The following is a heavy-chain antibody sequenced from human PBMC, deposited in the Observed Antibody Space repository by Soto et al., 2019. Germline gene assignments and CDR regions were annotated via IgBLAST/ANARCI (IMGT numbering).Heavy chain of an antibody. Sequence: QVYLVESGGGVVQPGRSLRLSCSASGFTFSSYGMHWVRQAPGKGLEWVALIWHDASKKYYADSVKGRFTISRDNSKNTLYLQMDSLRVEDTAVYFCASRGVGAVYFDYWGQGTLVTVSS. D-gene: IGHD1-26*01. V-gene: IGHV3-33*01. CDR3: ASRGVGAVYFDY. CDR1: GFTFSSYG. CDR2: IWHDASKK. J-gene: IGHJ4*02.